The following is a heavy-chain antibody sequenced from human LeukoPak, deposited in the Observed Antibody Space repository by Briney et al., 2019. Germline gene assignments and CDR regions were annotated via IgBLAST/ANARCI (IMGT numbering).Heavy chain of an antibody. Sequence: GGSLRLSCAASVFALSSHWMTWVRQVPGRGPEWVANVNRDGSETYYLDSVKGRFTISKHNAKNSLYLQMNSLRAEDTALYHCARNNGMDVWGQGTTVTVSS. CDR1: VFALSSHW. J-gene: IGHJ6*02. CDR3: ARNNGMDV. CDR2: VNRDGSET. V-gene: IGHV3-7*03.